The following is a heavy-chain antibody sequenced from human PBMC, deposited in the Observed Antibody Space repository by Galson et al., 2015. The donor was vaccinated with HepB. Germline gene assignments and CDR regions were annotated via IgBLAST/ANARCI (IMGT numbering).Heavy chain of an antibody. J-gene: IGHJ4*02. D-gene: IGHD3-16*02. CDR3: AREVIWGSFRSHFGY. CDR1: GGSFSSYP. Sequence: SVKVSCKASGGSFSSYPISWVRQAPGQGLEWMGGIIPIYGTTIYAQKFQGRVTITADESTSIVYMELSSLRSEDTAVYYCAREVIWGSFRSHFGYWGQGTLFTVSS. V-gene: IGHV1-69*13. CDR2: IIPIYGTT.